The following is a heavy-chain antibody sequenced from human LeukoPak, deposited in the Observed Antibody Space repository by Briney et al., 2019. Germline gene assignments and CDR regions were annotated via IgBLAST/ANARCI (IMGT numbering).Heavy chain of an antibody. J-gene: IGHJ5*02. CDR3: ATTMVRGVIRFDP. CDR2: VDPEDGET. V-gene: IGHV1-69-2*01. D-gene: IGHD3-10*01. CDR1: GYTFTDYY. Sequence: ATVKISCKVSGYTFTDYYMHWVQQAPGKGLEWMGLVDPEDGETIYAGKFQGRVTITADTSTDTAYMELSSLRSEDTAVYYCATTMVRGVIRFDPWGQGTLVTVSS.